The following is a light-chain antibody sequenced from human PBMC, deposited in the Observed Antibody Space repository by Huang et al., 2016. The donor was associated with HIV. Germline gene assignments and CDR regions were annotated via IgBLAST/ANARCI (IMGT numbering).Light chain of an antibody. V-gene: IGKV1-27*01. CDR3: QKYDSAPRT. J-gene: IGKJ1*01. CDR1: QVIGNS. Sequence: DIQMTQSPSSLCAFVGDPVTITCRASQVIGNSFAWYQQKPGRPPKLLIYVASTLPSGVPSRFSGSGSGTDFTLTISNLQTEDIATYYCQKYDSAPRTFGQGTRV. CDR2: VAS.